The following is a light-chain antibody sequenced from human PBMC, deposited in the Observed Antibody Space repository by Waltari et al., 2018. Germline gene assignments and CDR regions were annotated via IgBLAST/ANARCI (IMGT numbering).Light chain of an antibody. J-gene: IGLJ3*02. CDR2: DVS. V-gene: IGLV2-11*01. CDR3: CSYAGRLWV. CDR1: NRNIGGYNY. Sequence: QSALSQPRSVSGSPGQSVTISCTGTNRNIGGYNYVSWYQHPPGKVPKLTIYDVSKRPSGVPDRFSGSKSGNTASLTISGLQAEDEAHYYCCSYAGRLWVFGGGTNLTVL.